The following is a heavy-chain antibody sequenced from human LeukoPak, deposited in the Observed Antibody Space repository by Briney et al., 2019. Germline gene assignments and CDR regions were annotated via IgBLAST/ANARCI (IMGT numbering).Heavy chain of an antibody. V-gene: IGHV4-34*01. CDR2: INHSGST. CDR3: ARGMYYDILTGYSPCDY. Sequence: SETLSLTCAVYGGSFSGYYWSWIRQPPGKGLEWIGEINHSGSTNYNPSLKSRVTMSVDTSKNQFSLRLSSVTAADTAVYYCARGMYYDILTGYSPCDYWGQGTLVTVSS. CDR1: GGSFSGYY. D-gene: IGHD3-9*01. J-gene: IGHJ4*02.